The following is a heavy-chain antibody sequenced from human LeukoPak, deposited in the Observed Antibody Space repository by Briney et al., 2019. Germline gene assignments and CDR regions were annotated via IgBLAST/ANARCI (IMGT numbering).Heavy chain of an antibody. J-gene: IGHJ6*03. Sequence: GGSLRLSCAASGFTFDDYAMHWVRQAPGKGLEWVSLISWDGGSTYYADSVKGRSTISRDNSKSSLYLQMNSLRAEDTALYYCAKGRSIYENYYSYYYMDVWGQGTTVTVSS. CDR1: GFTFDDYA. CDR2: ISWDGGST. V-gene: IGHV3-43D*03. CDR3: AKGRSIYENYYSYYYMDV. D-gene: IGHD5/OR15-5a*01.